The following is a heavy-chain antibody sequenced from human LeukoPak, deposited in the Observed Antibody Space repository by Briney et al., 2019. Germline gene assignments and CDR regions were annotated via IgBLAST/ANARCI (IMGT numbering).Heavy chain of an antibody. CDR1: GFTFSNFW. D-gene: IGHD2-2*01. V-gene: IGHV3-7*01. J-gene: IGHJ4*02. Sequence: GGSLRLSCAASGFTFSNFWMSWVRQAPGKGLEWVGNIRQDGSEKFYVDSAKGRFTISRDISTDTLWLQMDSLRTEDTAVYYCAKGPLRGTAAAIDYWGQGTLVTVSS. CDR3: AKGPLRGTAAAIDY. CDR2: IRQDGSEK.